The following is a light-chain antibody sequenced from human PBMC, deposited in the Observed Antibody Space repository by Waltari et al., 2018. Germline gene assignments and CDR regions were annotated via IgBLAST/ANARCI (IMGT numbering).Light chain of an antibody. J-gene: IGLJ2*01. V-gene: IGLV2-14*03. CDR3: SSDTTNSALWG. Sequence: QSALTQPASVSGSPGQSITISCTGTSSDVGGYNYVSWYQQHPGKAPRLMIYDFRYRPSAVPNALSGAKSGNTASLPISGLQAGDEADYYCSSDTTNSALWGFGGGTKLTVL. CDR2: DFR. CDR1: SSDVGGYNY.